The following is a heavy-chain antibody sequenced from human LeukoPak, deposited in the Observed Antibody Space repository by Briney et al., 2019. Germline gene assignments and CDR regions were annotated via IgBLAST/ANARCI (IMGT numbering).Heavy chain of an antibody. CDR3: ARRRYGSAFDI. Sequence: SETLSLTCAVYGGSFSGYYWSWIRQPPGKGLEWIGETNHSGSTNYNPSLKSRVTISVDTSKNQFSLKLSSVTAADTAVYYCARRRYGSAFDIWGQGTMVTVSS. CDR1: GGSFSGYY. V-gene: IGHV4-34*01. CDR2: TNHSGST. J-gene: IGHJ3*02. D-gene: IGHD3-10*01.